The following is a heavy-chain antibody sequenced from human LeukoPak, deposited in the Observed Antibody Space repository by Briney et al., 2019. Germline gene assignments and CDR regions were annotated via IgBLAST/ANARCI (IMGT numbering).Heavy chain of an antibody. CDR1: GFSVTNNY. J-gene: IGHJ3*02. D-gene: IGHD2-21*02. CDR3: ARDVGAYCGGDCLSAFDI. CDR2: FYVGGAT. Sequence: GGSLRLSCAVSGFSVTNNYMSWVRQAPGKGLEWVSVFYVGGATYYADSVKGRFTISRDNAKNSLYLQMNSLRAEDTAVYYCARDVGAYCGGDCLSAFDIWGQGTMVTVSS. V-gene: IGHV3-53*01.